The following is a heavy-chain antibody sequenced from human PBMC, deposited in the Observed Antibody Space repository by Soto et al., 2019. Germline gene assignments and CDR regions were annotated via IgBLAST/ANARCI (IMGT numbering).Heavy chain of an antibody. V-gene: IGHV4-39*01. D-gene: IGHD3-10*01. Sequence: QLQLQESGPGLVTPSETLSLTCTVSGGSISSSRYSWGWLRQPPGQGLEWLGSIYYSGSTYSNPSLRSRGTKPGDTTKTQGSLKPSAGTAADTAVYYCARPVTKCYGAGSPHWFDPWGQGTLGTVSS. J-gene: IGHJ5*02. CDR1: GGSISSSRYS. CDR3: ARPVTKCYGAGSPHWFDP. CDR2: IYYSGST.